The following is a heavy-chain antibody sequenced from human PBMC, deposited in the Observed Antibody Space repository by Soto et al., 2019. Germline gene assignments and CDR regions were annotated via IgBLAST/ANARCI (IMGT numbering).Heavy chain of an antibody. D-gene: IGHD6-13*01. V-gene: IGHV1-69*13. Sequence: ASVKVSCKASGGTFSSYAISWVRQAPGQGLEWMGGIIPIFGTANYAQKFQGRVTITADESTSTAYMELSSLRSEDTAVYYCAGGLAAAGPNDAFDIWGQGTMVTVSS. CDR2: IIPIFGTA. CDR3: AGGLAAAGPNDAFDI. J-gene: IGHJ3*02. CDR1: GGTFSSYA.